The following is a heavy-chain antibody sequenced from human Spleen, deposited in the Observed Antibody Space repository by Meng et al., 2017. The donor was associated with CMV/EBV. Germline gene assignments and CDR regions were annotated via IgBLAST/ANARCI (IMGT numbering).Heavy chain of an antibody. Sequence: ASVKVSCKASGYTFTAHYFHWVRQSPGQGLEWMGWINPTRGVTNYAQKFQGRVTMTRATSISAAYMELSGLTSDDTAIYYCARDQRYYCSGSFPPSNFWGQGTLVTVSS. D-gene: IGHD3-10*01. V-gene: IGHV1-2*02. CDR2: INPTRGVT. CDR1: GYTFTAHY. J-gene: IGHJ4*02. CDR3: ARDQRYYCSGSFPPSNF.